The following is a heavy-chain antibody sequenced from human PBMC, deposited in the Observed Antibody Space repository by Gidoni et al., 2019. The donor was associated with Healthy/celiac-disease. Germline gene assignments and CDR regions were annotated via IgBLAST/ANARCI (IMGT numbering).Heavy chain of an antibody. Sequence: QVQLQESGPGLVKPSQPLSLTCAVSGGSIRSGGYSWSWIRQPPGKGLALIGYIYYSWSTYYNPALKSRVTISVETSKNQFSLKLSSVTAADTAVYYCATSACSGGSCYLGGYFDYWGQGTLVTVSS. CDR2: IYYSWST. D-gene: IGHD2-15*01. CDR1: GGSIRSGGYS. CDR3: ATSACSGGSCYLGGYFDY. V-gene: IGHV4-30-4*07. J-gene: IGHJ4*02.